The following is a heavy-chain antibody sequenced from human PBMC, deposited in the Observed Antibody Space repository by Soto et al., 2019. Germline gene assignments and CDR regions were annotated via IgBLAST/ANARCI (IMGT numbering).Heavy chain of an antibody. J-gene: IGHJ4*02. Sequence: ESRGGVVQPGRSLRLSCAASGFTFSSYAMHWVRQAPGKGLEWVAVISYDGSNKYYADSVKGRFTISRDNSKNTLYLQMSSLRAEDTAVYYCARDRSGSYYPGYFDYWGQGTLVTVSS. V-gene: IGHV3-30-3*01. D-gene: IGHD1-26*01. CDR2: ISYDGSNK. CDR3: ARDRSGSYYPGYFDY. CDR1: GFTFSSYA.